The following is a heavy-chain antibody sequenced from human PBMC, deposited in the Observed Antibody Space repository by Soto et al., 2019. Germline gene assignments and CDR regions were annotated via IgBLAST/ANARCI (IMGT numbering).Heavy chain of an antibody. D-gene: IGHD6-19*01. Sequence: GGSLRLSCAASGFTFSSYAMHWVRQAPGKGLEWVAVISYDGSNKYYADSVKGRFTISRDNSKNTLYLQMNSLRAEDTAVYYCASARVAGRPGIYYGMDVWGQGTTVTVSS. V-gene: IGHV3-30-3*01. J-gene: IGHJ6*02. CDR2: ISYDGSNK. CDR3: ASARVAGRPGIYYGMDV. CDR1: GFTFSSYA.